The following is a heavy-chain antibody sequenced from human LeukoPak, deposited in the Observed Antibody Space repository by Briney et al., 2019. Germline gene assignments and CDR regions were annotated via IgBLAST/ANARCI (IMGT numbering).Heavy chain of an antibody. V-gene: IGHV4-38-2*02. D-gene: IGHD2-21*01. Sequence: SETLSLTCTVSGYSISNHYYWGWIRQPPGRGLEWIGSIYHTGSTYYNPSLTSRVTISVDTSKNQSSLKLTSVTAADTAVYYCARGFASGEDYWGQGTLVTVSS. CDR3: ARGFASGEDY. CDR1: GYSISNHYY. CDR2: IYHTGST. J-gene: IGHJ4*02.